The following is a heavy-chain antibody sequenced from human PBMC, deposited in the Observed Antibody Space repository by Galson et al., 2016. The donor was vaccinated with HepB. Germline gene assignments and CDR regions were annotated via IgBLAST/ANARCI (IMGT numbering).Heavy chain of an antibody. V-gene: IGHV1-69*13. CDR2: IIPFLGSP. Sequence: SVKVSCKASGGTFSNYAINWVRQAPGQGLEWMGGIIPFLGSPVSAQKFQGRVTITADESMCTAYMELSSLRSDDTAVYYCARAGWAVGTPDAFDIWGQGTMITVSS. D-gene: IGHD1-1*01. CDR3: ARAGWAVGTPDAFDI. CDR1: GGTFSNYA. J-gene: IGHJ3*02.